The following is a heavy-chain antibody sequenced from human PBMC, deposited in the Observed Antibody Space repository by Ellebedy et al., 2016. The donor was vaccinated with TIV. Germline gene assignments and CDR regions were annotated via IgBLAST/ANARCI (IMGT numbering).Heavy chain of an antibody. CDR3: ARRGSYGDYAVQINSWFDR. J-gene: IGHJ5*02. V-gene: IGHV3-7*01. Sequence: GGSLRLSCAASGFSFRSYWMSWVRQAPGKGLEWVANIYQDGSDEYYVDSVKGRFTISRDNDNKALLLQMNSLRVEDTAVYYCARRGSYGDYAVQINSWFDRWGRGTLVTVSS. CDR1: GFSFRSYW. CDR2: IYQDGSDE. D-gene: IGHD4-17*01.